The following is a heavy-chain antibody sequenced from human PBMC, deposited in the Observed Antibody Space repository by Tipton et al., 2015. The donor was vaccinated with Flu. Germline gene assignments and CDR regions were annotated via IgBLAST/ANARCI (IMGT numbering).Heavy chain of an antibody. V-gene: IGHV1-2*02. CDR2: INPNSGGT. D-gene: IGHD3-16*01. J-gene: IGHJ5*02. Sequence: QLVQSGPEVKKPGASVKVSCKASGYTFTGYYMHWVRQAPGQGLEWMGWINPNSGGTNYAQKFQGRVTMTRDTSISTAYMELSRLRSDDTAVYFCARDSTGGIGWFDPWGQGTLVTVSS. CDR1: GYTFTGYY. CDR3: ARDSTGGIGWFDP.